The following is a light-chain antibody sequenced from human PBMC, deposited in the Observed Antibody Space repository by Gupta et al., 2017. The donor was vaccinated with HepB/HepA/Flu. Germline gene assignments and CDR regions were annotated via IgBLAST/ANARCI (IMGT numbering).Light chain of an antibody. CDR1: QSLLHSSGETY. V-gene: IGKV2D-29*01. Sequence: DLVMTQTPLSLSVTPGQPASISCKSSQSLLHSSGETYLYWFLQKPGQPPQLLIHEFSKRFSGVPERFSGSGSGTDFTLKINRVETEDVGVYYCMQSVQPPLTFGGGTKVEIK. J-gene: IGKJ4*01. CDR3: MQSVQPPLT. CDR2: EFS.